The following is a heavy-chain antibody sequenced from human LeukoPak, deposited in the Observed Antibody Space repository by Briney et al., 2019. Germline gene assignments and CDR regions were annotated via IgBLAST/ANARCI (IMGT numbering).Heavy chain of an antibody. Sequence: SGTLSLTCAVSGGSISSSNWWTWVRQPPGKGLEWIGEIYYSGNTNYNPSLKSRVTISMDKSKNQFSLDLTSVTAADTAIYYCAKDRRLASFDYGGQGTLVTVSS. CDR3: AKDRRLASFDY. J-gene: IGHJ4*02. D-gene: IGHD6-25*01. CDR2: IYYSGNT. CDR1: GGSISSSNW. V-gene: IGHV4-4*02.